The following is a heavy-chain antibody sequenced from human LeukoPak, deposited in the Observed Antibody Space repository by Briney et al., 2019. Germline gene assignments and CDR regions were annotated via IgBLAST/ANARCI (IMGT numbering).Heavy chain of an antibody. V-gene: IGHV3-30*18. D-gene: IGHD7-27*01. Sequence: PGRSLRLSCAASGFTFSSYGMHWVRQAPGKGLEWVAGISYDGSNKYYADSVKGRFTISRDNSKNTLYLQMNSLRAEDTAVYYCAKDSPSEHALGSYFDYWGQGTLVTVSS. CDR2: ISYDGSNK. J-gene: IGHJ4*02. CDR1: GFTFSSYG. CDR3: AKDSPSEHALGSYFDY.